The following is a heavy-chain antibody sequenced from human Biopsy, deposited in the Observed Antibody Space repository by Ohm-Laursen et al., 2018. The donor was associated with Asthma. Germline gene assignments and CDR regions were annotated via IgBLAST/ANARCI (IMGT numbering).Heavy chain of an antibody. D-gene: IGHD4-23*01. CDR3: ARESGQDSGGTGAFDR. CDR1: GFVFSQSG. V-gene: IGHV3-30*03. CDR2: ISSDGHNK. Sequence: RSLRLSCAASGFVFSQSGMHWVRQAPGKGLEWVALISSDGHNKHYKDSVKGRFTISRDNSKLRLYLEINSLRVEDSAVYYCARESGQDSGGTGAFDRWGQGIMVAVSS. J-gene: IGHJ3*02.